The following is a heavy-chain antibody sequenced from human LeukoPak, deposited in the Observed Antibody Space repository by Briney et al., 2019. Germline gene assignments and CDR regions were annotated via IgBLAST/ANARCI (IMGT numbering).Heavy chain of an antibody. Sequence: GGSLRLSCAASGFTFSSYAMSWVRQAPGKGLEWVSVISISGGTTYYADSVKGRFTISRDNSKNTLYLQMNSLRAEDTAVYYCAKYGILTGYVIDYWGQGTLVTVSS. CDR3: AKYGILTGYVIDY. D-gene: IGHD3-9*01. V-gene: IGHV3-23*01. CDR1: GFTFSSYA. CDR2: ISISGGTT. J-gene: IGHJ4*02.